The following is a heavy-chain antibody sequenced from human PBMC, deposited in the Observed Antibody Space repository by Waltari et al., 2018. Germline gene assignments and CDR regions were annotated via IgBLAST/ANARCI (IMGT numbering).Heavy chain of an antibody. CDR2: ISAYNGNT. J-gene: IGHJ5*02. CDR3: ARSARTQWFGELYAFDP. Sequence: QVQLVQSGAEVKKPGASVKVSCKASGYTFTSYGISWVRPAPGPGLEWMGWISAYNGNTNYAQKLQGRVTMTTDTSTSTAYMELRSLRSDDTAVYYCARSARTQWFGELYAFDPWGQGTLVTVSS. V-gene: IGHV1-18*04. D-gene: IGHD3-10*01. CDR1: GYTFTSYG.